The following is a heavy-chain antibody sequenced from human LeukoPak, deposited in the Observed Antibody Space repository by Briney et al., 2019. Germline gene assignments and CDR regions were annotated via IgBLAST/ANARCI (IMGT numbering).Heavy chain of an antibody. J-gene: IGHJ4*02. V-gene: IGHV3-30*04. CDR1: GFTFSSYA. D-gene: IGHD2-21*02. Sequence: PGGSLRLSCAASGFTFSSYAMHWVRQAPGKGLEWVAVISYDGSNKYYADSVKGRFTISRDNSKNTLYLQMNSLGAEDTAVYYCAREHIVVVTAMIDYWGQGTLVTVSS. CDR2: ISYDGSNK. CDR3: AREHIVVVTAMIDY.